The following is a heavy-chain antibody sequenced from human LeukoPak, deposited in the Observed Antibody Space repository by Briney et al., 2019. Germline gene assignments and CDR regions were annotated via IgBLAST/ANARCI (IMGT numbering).Heavy chain of an antibody. CDR2: IWYDGSNK. V-gene: IGHV3-33*01. CDR3: ARDPGGSGYSFDS. D-gene: IGHD6-19*01. J-gene: IGHJ4*02. CDR1: GFTFGSSG. Sequence: GGSLRLSCAASGFTFGSSGMHWVRQAPGKGLEWVALIWYDGSNKYYADSVKGRFTISRDNSKNTLYLQMNSLRAEDTAIYYCARDPGGSGYSFDSWGQGTLVTVSS.